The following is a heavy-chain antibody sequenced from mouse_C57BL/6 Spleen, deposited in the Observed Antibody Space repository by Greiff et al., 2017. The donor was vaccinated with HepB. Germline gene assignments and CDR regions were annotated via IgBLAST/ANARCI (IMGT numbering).Heavy chain of an antibody. J-gene: IGHJ1*03. Sequence: QVQLKESGPELVKPGASVKISCKASGYAFSSSWMNWVKQRPGKGLEWIGRIYPGDGDTNYNGKFKGKATLTADKSSSTAYMQLSSLTSEDSAVYFCARGGVVAPYWYFDVWGTGTTVTVSS. D-gene: IGHD1-1*01. CDR3: ARGGVVAPYWYFDV. V-gene: IGHV1-82*01. CDR2: IYPGDGDT. CDR1: GYAFSSSW.